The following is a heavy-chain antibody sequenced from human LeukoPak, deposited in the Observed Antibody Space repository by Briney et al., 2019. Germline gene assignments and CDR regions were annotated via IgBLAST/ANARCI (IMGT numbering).Heavy chain of an antibody. CDR2: IYSGGST. CDR3: ARDLGGRMGLSAV. V-gene: IGHV3-53*01. Sequence: GGSLRLSCAASGFTVSSNYMSWVRQAPGKGLEWVSVIYSGGSTNYADSVKGRLTISRDSSKNTLYLQMNSLRAEDTAVYYCARDLGGRMGLSAVWGQGTTVTVSS. J-gene: IGHJ6*02. CDR1: GFTVSSNY. D-gene: IGHD5-24*01.